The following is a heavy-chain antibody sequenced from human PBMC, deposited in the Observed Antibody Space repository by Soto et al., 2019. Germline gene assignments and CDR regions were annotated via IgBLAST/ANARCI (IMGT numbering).Heavy chain of an antibody. Sequence: SETLSLTCSVSGGSISSSSYYWGWIRQPPGKGLEWIGSIYYSGSIYYNPSLKSRVTISVDTSKNQFSLKLSSVTAAETAVYYCARQSSGWYNWFNPWGQGTLVT. CDR1: GGSISSSSYY. CDR2: IYYSGSI. J-gene: IGHJ5*02. D-gene: IGHD6-19*01. V-gene: IGHV4-39*01. CDR3: ARQSSGWYNWFNP.